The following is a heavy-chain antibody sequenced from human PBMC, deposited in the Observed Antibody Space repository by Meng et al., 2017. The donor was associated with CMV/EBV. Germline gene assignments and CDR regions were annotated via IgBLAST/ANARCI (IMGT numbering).Heavy chain of an antibody. Sequence: LPLTGSGQGRVKPASPLSLTCTVSGGSSRRSSYYWGWIRQPPGKGLEWIGSIYYSGSTYYNPSLKSRVTISVDTSKNQFSLKLSSVTAADTAVYYCASLAGDYWGQGTLVTVSS. V-gene: IGHV4-39*07. J-gene: IGHJ4*02. CDR1: GGSSRRSSYY. CDR3: ASLAGDY. D-gene: IGHD3-10*01. CDR2: IYYSGST.